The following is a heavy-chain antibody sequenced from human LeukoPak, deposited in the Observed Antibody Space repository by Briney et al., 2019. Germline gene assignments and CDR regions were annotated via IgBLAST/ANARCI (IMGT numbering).Heavy chain of an antibody. J-gene: IGHJ1*01. D-gene: IGHD1-26*01. CDR1: GFTVNTNY. Sequence: WGSLRLSCAASGFTVNTNYMTWVRQAPGKGLEWVSVIYSDGRTYYTDSVKGRFTVSRDNSKNTLYLQMNSLRVEDTAVYYCTSRGELQGYFQHWGQGTLVTVSS. CDR2: IYSDGRT. V-gene: IGHV3-53*01. CDR3: TSRGELQGYFQH.